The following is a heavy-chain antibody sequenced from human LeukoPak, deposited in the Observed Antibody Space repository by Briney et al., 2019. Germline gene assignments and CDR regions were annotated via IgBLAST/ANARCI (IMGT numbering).Heavy chain of an antibody. D-gene: IGHD6-19*01. CDR2: ISGSGGST. CDR1: GFTFSSYA. CDR3: AKAAAVAGTFVIGRTRHAKYYFDY. J-gene: IGHJ4*02. V-gene: IGHV3-23*01. Sequence: GGSLRLFCAASGFTFSSYAMSWVRQARGKGLEWVSAISGSGGSTYYAESVEGRFTISRDNSKNTLHLQLNSLISEDTAVYYCAKAAAVAGTFVIGRTRHAKYYFDYWGQGTLVTVSS.